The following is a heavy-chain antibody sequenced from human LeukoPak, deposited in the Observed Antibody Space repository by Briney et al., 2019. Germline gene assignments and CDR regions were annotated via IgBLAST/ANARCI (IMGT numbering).Heavy chain of an antibody. V-gene: IGHV4-34*01. CDR2: INHSGST. CDR3: ARDETTPLPGAY. Sequence: SETLSLTCAVYGGAFSGYYWNWIRQPPGKGLEWIGEINHSGSTHYNPSLKSRVTMSVDTSKNQFSMKLSSVSAADTAVYYCARDETTPLPGAYLGRGTLVTVSS. J-gene: IGHJ4*02. CDR1: GGAFSGYY. D-gene: IGHD4-17*01.